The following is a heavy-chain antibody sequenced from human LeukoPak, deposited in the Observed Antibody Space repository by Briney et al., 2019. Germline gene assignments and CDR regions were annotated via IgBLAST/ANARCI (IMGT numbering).Heavy chain of an antibody. CDR3: AKYRGVIHVDY. Sequence: GGSLRLSCAASGLTFSNYAMSWVRQAPGKGLEWVSGITASGATAYYADSVKGRFTISRDNSKNTLYLQMNSLRAEDTALYYCAKYRGVIHVDYWGQGTQVTVSS. CDR2: ITASGATA. D-gene: IGHD3-10*01. CDR1: GLTFSNYA. V-gene: IGHV3-23*01. J-gene: IGHJ4*02.